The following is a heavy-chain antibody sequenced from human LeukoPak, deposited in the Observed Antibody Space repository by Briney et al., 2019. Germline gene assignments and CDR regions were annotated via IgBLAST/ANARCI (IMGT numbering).Heavy chain of an antibody. CDR1: GFTFSNSA. V-gene: IGHV3-23*01. D-gene: IGHD6-19*01. Sequence: GGSLRLSCAASGFTFSNSALSWVRQAPGKGLEWVADISGSGGSTYYADSVKGRFTISRDNAKNSLYLQMNSLSAEDTAVYYCARVFIAVAGFDYWGQGTLVTVSS. J-gene: IGHJ4*02. CDR3: ARVFIAVAGFDY. CDR2: ISGSGGST.